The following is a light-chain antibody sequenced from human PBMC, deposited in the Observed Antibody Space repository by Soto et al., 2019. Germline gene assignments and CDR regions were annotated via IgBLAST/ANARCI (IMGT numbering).Light chain of an antibody. Sequence: QAVVTQPPSVSGAPGQRVTISCTGSSSNIGAGYDVHWYQQLPGTAPKLLIYGNSNRPSGVPDRFSGSKSGTSASLAITGLQAEDEADYYYQSYDSSLSGYVVFGGGTQLTVL. J-gene: IGLJ2*01. CDR2: GNS. CDR3: QSYDSSLSGYVV. V-gene: IGLV1-40*01. CDR1: SSNIGAGYD.